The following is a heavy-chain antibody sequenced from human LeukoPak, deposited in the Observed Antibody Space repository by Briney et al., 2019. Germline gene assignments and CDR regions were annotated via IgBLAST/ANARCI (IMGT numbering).Heavy chain of an antibody. V-gene: IGHV4-34*01. Sequence: SETLSLTCAVYGGSFSGYYWSWIRQPPGKGLEWIGEINHSGSTNYNPSLKSRVTISVDTSKNQFSLKLSSVTAADTAVYYCARAYPSSSWYYYGMDVWGQGTTVTVSS. CDR3: ARAYPSSSWYYYGMDV. J-gene: IGHJ6*02. CDR2: INHSGST. D-gene: IGHD6-13*01. CDR1: GGSFSGYY.